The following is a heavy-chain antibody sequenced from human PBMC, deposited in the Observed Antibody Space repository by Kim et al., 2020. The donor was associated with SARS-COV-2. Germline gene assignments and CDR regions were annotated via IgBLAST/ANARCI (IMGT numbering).Heavy chain of an antibody. D-gene: IGHD3-10*01. CDR3: ARGIVRGYGPFYYYGMDV. V-gene: IGHV4-34*01. CDR2: INHSGST. J-gene: IGHJ6*02. Sequence: SETLSLTCAVYGGSFSGYYWSWIRQPPGKGLEWIGEINHSGSTNYNPSLKSRVTISVDTSKNQFSLKLSSVTAADTAVYYCARGIVRGYGPFYYYGMDVWGQGTTVTVSS. CDR1: GGSFSGYY.